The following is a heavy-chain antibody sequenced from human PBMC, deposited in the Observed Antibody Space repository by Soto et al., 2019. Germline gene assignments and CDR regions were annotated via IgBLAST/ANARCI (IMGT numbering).Heavy chain of an antibody. CDR1: GGSFSGYY. V-gene: IGHV4-34*01. J-gene: IGHJ4*02. CDR2: INDSGST. CDR3: ARGHTPPLY. Sequence: ETLSLTCAVSGGSFSGYYWSWIRQPPGKGLEWIGEINDSGSTHYSPSLKSRVTMSVDTSKTQFSLILRSVTAADTAVYYCARGHTPPLYWGQGALVTVSS.